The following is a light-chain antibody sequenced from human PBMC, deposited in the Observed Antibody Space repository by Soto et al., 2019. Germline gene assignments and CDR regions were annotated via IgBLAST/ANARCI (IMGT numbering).Light chain of an antibody. V-gene: IGLV2-11*01. CDR1: SSDVGGYNF. J-gene: IGLJ2*01. Sequence: QSALTQPPSASGSPGQSVTISCTGTSSDVGGYNFVSWYQQHPGKAPKLIIFDVFERPSGVPDRFSGSKSGNSASLTISGLQAEDESDYYCSSFAPSYRVIFGGGTKVTVL. CDR3: SSFAPSYRVI. CDR2: DVF.